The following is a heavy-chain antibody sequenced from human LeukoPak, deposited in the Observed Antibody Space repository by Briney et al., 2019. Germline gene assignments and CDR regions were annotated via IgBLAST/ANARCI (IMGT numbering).Heavy chain of an antibody. J-gene: IGHJ4*02. D-gene: IGHD6-13*01. V-gene: IGHV1-2*02. CDR2: INPKSGGT. CDR1: GYTFTGYY. Sequence: GASVTVSCKASGYTFTGYYMHWVRQAPGHGLEWMGWINPKSGGTNYAQNFQGRVTMTRDTSISTAYMELSGLRSDDRAVYYCVRDAIAAAGTGGWGQGTLVTVSS. CDR3: VRDAIAAAGTGG.